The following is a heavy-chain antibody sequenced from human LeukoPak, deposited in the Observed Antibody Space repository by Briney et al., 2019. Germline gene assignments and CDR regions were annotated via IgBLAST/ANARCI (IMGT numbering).Heavy chain of an antibody. CDR3: ARGPWYFDY. J-gene: IGHJ4*02. Sequence: GGSLRLSCAASGFTFSSFWMTWVRQAPGEGLERVANIKQDGSANFYVDSVKGRFTISRDNAKTSLYLEMNSLRAEDTAVYYCARGPWYFDYWGQGALVTVSS. CDR1: GFTFSSFW. CDR2: IKQDGSAN. V-gene: IGHV3-7*01.